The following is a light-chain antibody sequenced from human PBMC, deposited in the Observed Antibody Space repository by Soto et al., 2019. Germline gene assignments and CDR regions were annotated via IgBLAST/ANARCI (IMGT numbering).Light chain of an antibody. Sequence: QPVLTQPPSASGTPGQRVTISCSGSSSNIGSNTVNWYQQLPGTAPKLLIYSNNQRPSWVPDRFSGSKSGTSASLAISSLQCEDEADYSCAAWDDSLNGLVVFGGGTKLTVL. J-gene: IGLJ2*01. CDR3: AAWDDSLNGLVV. CDR2: SNN. CDR1: SSNIGSNT. V-gene: IGLV1-44*01.